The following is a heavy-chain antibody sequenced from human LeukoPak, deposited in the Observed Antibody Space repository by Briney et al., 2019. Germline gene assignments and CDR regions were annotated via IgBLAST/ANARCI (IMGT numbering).Heavy chain of an antibody. CDR3: ARGEPLSYYDILTGKFDP. Sequence: SETLSLTCAVSGGSISSSNWWSWVRQPPGKGLEWIGEIYHSGSTNYNPSPKSRVTISVDKSKNQFSLKLSSVTAADTAVYYCARGEPLSYYDILTGKFDPWGQGTLVTVSS. D-gene: IGHD3-9*01. J-gene: IGHJ5*02. CDR2: IYHSGST. V-gene: IGHV4-4*02. CDR1: GGSISSSNW.